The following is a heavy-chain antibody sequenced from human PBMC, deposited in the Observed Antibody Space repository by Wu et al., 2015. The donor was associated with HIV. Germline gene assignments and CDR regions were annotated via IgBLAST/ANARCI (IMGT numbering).Heavy chain of an antibody. V-gene: IGHV1-2*02. CDR3: AREGAFSSWSKSPINWFDP. J-gene: IGHJ5*02. CDR1: GYTFTGYY. Sequence: QVQLVQSGAEVKKPGASVKVSCKASGYTFTGYYMHWVRQAPGQGLEWMGWINPNSGGTNYAQKFQGRVTMTRDTSISTAYMELSRLRSDDTAVYYCAREGAFSSWSKSPINWFDPWGQGTLVTVSS. CDR2: INPNSGGT. D-gene: IGHD6-13*01.